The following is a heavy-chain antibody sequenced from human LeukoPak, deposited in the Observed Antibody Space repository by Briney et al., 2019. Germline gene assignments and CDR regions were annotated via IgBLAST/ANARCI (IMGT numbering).Heavy chain of an antibody. CDR1: GYTFTGYY. Sequence: ASVNVSCKASGYTFTGYYMHWVRQAPGQGLEWMGWINPNSGGTNYAQKFQGRVTMTRDTSIGTAYMELSRLRSDDTAVYYCARGGPPAGTYCSSTSCSNLNWFDPWGQGTLVTVSS. J-gene: IGHJ5*02. V-gene: IGHV1-2*02. CDR2: INPNSGGT. D-gene: IGHD2-2*01. CDR3: ARGGPPAGTYCSSTSCSNLNWFDP.